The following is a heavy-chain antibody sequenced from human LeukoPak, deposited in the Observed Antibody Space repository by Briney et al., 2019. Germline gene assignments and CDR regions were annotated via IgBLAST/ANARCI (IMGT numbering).Heavy chain of an antibody. D-gene: IGHD2-8*01. CDR3: ARHGIVLMVYAAFDI. J-gene: IGHJ3*02. V-gene: IGHV4-38-2*02. CDR1: GYSISSGYY. CDR2: IYYSGST. Sequence: MASETLSLTCTVSGYSISSGYYWGWIRQPPGKGLEWIGSIYYSGSTYYNPSLKSRVTISVDTSKSQFSLKLSSVTAADTAVYYCARHGIVLMVYAAFDIWGQGTMVTVSS.